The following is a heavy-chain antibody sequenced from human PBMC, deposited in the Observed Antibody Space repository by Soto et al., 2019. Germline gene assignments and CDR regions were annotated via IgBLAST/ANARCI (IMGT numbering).Heavy chain of an antibody. Sequence: QLQLHESGPGLVKPSETLSLTCTVSGASISSSSYYWGWIRQPPGKGLEWIGSIYYSGSTYYNPSIKRRATISVDTSKNQFSLKLGSVTAADTALYYCARLNAGTTYYYYGMDVWGQGTTVTVSS. CDR1: GASISSSSYY. CDR3: ARLNAGTTYYYYGMDV. CDR2: IYYSGST. J-gene: IGHJ6*02. V-gene: IGHV4-39*01. D-gene: IGHD1-7*01.